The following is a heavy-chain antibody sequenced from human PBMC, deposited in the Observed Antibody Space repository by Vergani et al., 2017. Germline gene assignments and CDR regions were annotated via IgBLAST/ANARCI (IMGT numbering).Heavy chain of an antibody. V-gene: IGHV4-30-4*01. D-gene: IGHD3-3*01. CDR2: IYYSGST. J-gene: IGHJ3*02. CDR3: ARGGRYNRXFWSDYYLDDAVNI. Sequence: QVQLQESGPGLVKPSQTLYLTCTVSGGSISSGDYYWCWIRQPPGKGLKWIGYIYYSGSTYYNPSLKSRVTISGDTSKNQSSLRLSSVTAADTAVYYCARGGRYNRXFWSDYYLDDAVNIWGQGTMVTVSS. CDR1: GGSISSGDYY.